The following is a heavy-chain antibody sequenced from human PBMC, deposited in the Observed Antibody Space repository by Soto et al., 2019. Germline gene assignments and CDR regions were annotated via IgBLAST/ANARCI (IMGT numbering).Heavy chain of an antibody. Sequence: GSLRLSCAASGFTFSSYAMSWVRQAPGKGLEWVSAISGSGGSTYYADSVKGRFTISRDNSKNTLYLQMNSLRAEDTAVYYCAKDGLLRFLEWLSDFDYWGQGTLVTVSS. CDR1: GFTFSSYA. CDR2: ISGSGGST. D-gene: IGHD3-3*01. V-gene: IGHV3-23*01. CDR3: AKDGLLRFLEWLSDFDY. J-gene: IGHJ4*02.